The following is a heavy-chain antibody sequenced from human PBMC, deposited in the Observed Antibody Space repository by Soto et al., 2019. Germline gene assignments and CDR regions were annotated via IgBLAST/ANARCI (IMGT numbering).Heavy chain of an antibody. CDR3: ARAFQRGYSRAHFDS. D-gene: IGHD5-12*01. Sequence: QVHVVDSGGGVVQPGRPLRLSCAASGFDFSMSGMHWVRQAPGKGLEWVALIWSSGSPQYYGDSVKSRFTISRDNSKNMVFLQMSSLRAEDTGVYYCARAFQRGYSRAHFDSWGQGALVTVSS. V-gene: IGHV3-33*01. CDR1: GFDFSMSG. CDR2: IWSSGSPQ. J-gene: IGHJ5*01.